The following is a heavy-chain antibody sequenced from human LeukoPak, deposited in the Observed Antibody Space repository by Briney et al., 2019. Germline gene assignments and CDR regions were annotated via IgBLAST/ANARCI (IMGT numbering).Heavy chain of an antibody. J-gene: IGHJ4*02. Sequence: SETLSLTCTVSGGSVSSGSYYWSWIRQPPGKGLEWIGYIYYSGSTNYNPSLKSRVTISVDTSRNQFSLKLSSVTAADTAVYYCARSFGSGSYFFDHWGQGTLVSVSS. D-gene: IGHD3-10*01. CDR2: IYYSGST. V-gene: IGHV4-61*01. CDR3: ARSFGSGSYFFDH. CDR1: GGSVSSGSYY.